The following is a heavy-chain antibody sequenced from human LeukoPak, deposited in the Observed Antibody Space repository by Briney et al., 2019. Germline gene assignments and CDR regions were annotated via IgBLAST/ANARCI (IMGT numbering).Heavy chain of an antibody. CDR2: ISGSGGST. V-gene: IGHV3-23*01. J-gene: IGHJ5*02. Sequence: PGGSLRLSCAASGFTFSSYWMSWVRQAPGKGLEWVSAISGSGGSTYYADSVKGRFTISRDNSKNTLYLQMNSLRAEDTAVYYCATAAAAGTLLNWFDPWGQGTLVTVSS. D-gene: IGHD6-13*01. CDR1: GFTFSSYW. CDR3: ATAAAAGTLLNWFDP.